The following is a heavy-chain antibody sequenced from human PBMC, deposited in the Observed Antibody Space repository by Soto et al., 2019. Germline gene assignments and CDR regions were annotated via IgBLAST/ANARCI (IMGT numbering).Heavy chain of an antibody. CDR3: ATWNEREHADDG. CDR1: GLTISGTKY. J-gene: IGHJ3*01. V-gene: IGHV3-53*01. Sequence: DVQLVESGGGLIQPGESLRLSCAAFGLTISGTKYVAWVRQAPGKGLEWVSGLYDVDGSFYADSVRGRFTTSSDSSKTTVYLQVNDLRPDDTAVYYCATWNEREHADDGWGQGTTVTVSS. D-gene: IGHD1-1*01. CDR2: LYDVDGS.